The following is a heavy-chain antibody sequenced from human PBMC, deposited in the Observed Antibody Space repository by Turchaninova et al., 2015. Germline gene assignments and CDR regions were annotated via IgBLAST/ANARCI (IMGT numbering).Heavy chain of an antibody. CDR1: GGTFRRYA. CDR2: IIPIFGTA. CDR3: ARSRLGDLFFDY. J-gene: IGHJ4*02. Sequence: QVQLVQSGAEVKKPGSSVKVSCKASGGTFRRYAIGWVRQAPGQGLEWMGGIIPIFGTANYAQKFQGRVTITADESTSTAYMELSSLRSEDTAVYYCARSRLGDLFFDYWGQGTLVTVSS. D-gene: IGHD3-16*01. V-gene: IGHV1-69*01.